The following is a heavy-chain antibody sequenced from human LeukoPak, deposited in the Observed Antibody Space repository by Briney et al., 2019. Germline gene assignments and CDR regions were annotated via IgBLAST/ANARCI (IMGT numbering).Heavy chain of an antibody. V-gene: IGHV3-48*01. Sequence: GGTLRLSCAASGFNFIDYSMNWVRQAPGKGQEWISYIGISSGNTKYADSVKGRFTISRDKARNSLYLQMNSLRVEDTAVYYCARDHRYAFDNWGHGTLVTVSS. CDR3: ARDHRYAFDN. D-gene: IGHD5-12*01. CDR1: GFNFIDYS. CDR2: IGISSGNT. J-gene: IGHJ4*01.